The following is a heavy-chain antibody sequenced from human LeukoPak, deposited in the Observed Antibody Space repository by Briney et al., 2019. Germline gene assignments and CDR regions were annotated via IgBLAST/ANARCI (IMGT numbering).Heavy chain of an antibody. CDR2: INPNSSGT. D-gene: IGHD6-19*01. J-gene: IGHJ4*02. Sequence: ASVKVSCKASGYTFTGYYMHWVRQAPGQGLEWMGLINPNSSGTNYAQKVQGRVTMTRDTSISTAYMELSRLRSDGPAVYYYARVTFRYSSGYGYWGQGTLVTVSS. CDR1: GYTFTGYY. V-gene: IGHV1-2*02. CDR3: ARVTFRYSSGYGY.